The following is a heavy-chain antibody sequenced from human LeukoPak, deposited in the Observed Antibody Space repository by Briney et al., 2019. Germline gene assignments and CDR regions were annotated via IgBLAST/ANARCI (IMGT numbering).Heavy chain of an antibody. D-gene: IGHD2-15*01. CDR1: GFTFSSSA. CDR3: AKDEMGYCSGGSCPKRVSYNWFDP. CDR2: ISGSGGSP. Sequence: PGGSLRLSCAASGFTFSSSAMSWVRQAPGKGLEWVSSISGSGGSPYYADSVKGRFTISRDNSKNTLYLQMNSLRAEVTAVYYCAKDEMGYCSGGSCPKRVSYNWFDPWGQGTLVTVSS. V-gene: IGHV3-23*01. J-gene: IGHJ5*02.